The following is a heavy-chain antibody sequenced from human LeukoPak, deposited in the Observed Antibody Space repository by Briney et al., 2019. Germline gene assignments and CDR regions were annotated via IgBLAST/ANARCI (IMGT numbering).Heavy chain of an antibody. CDR3: ARARGYCSSTSCYRGVFDY. CDR1: GGSISSYY. J-gene: IGHJ4*02. V-gene: IGHV4-34*01. D-gene: IGHD2-2*01. Sequence: SETLSLTCTVSGGSISSYYWSWIRQPPGKGLEWIGEINHSGSTNYNPSLKSRVTISVDTSKNQFSLKLSSVTAADTAVYYCARARGYCSSTSCYRGVFDYWGQGTLVTVSS. CDR2: INHSGST.